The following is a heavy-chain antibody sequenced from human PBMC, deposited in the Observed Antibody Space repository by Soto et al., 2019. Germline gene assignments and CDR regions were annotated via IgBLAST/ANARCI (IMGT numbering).Heavy chain of an antibody. J-gene: IGHJ4*02. CDR2: ISYSGST. Sequence: QVQLQESGPGLVKPSQTLSLTCTVSGGSISSGNYYWSWIRQPPGMGLEWFGFISYSGSTYYSTTLKSPVTVSVDTSKSQSSLNLSFVSAAATAVYCCATMVTPGTGLYVFDFWAQGSLDTVSS. CDR3: ATMVTPGTGLYVFDF. D-gene: IGHD5-18*01. V-gene: IGHV4-30-4*01. CDR1: GGSISSGNYY.